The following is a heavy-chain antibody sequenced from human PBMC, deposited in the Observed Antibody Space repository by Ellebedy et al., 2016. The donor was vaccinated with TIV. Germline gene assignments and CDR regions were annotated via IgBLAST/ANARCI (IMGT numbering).Heavy chain of an antibody. D-gene: IGHD5-24*01. CDR2: ISNTGKT. Sequence: SETLSLXCSVSGDSVTSSSYYWTRNRQRPGSGLEWIRYISNTGKTYYNSSLKSRVDVSLDTSENQFSLKLSSMTAADAAVYYCAREWQLLPYSVLNVWGRGTVVTVSS. V-gene: IGHV4-31*03. J-gene: IGHJ3*01. CDR3: AREWQLLPYSVLNV. CDR1: GDSVTSSSYY.